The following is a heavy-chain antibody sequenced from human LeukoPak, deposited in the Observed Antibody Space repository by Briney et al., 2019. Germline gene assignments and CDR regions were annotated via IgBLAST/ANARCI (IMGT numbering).Heavy chain of an antibody. Sequence: ASVKVSCKASGGTFSSYTISWVRQAPGQGLEWMGRIIPILGIANYAQKFQGRVTITADKSTSTAYVELSSLRSEDTAVYYCARGGISTSLDYWGRGTLVTVSS. J-gene: IGHJ4*02. D-gene: IGHD2-2*01. CDR2: IIPILGIA. CDR1: GGTFSSYT. V-gene: IGHV1-69*02. CDR3: ARGGISTSLDY.